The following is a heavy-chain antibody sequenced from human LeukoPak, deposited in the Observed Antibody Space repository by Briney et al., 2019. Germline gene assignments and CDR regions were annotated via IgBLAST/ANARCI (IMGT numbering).Heavy chain of an antibody. D-gene: IGHD1-26*01. V-gene: IGHV1-69*13. J-gene: IGHJ2*01. CDR3: ARGPVGDWLWYSDL. CDR2: IIPIFGTA. Sequence: SVKVSCKASGYTFTSYGISWVRQAPGQGLEWMGGIIPIFGTANYAQKFQSRVTITADESTSTAYMELSSLRSEDTAVYYCARGPVGDWLWYSDLWGRGTLVTVSS. CDR1: GYTFTSYG.